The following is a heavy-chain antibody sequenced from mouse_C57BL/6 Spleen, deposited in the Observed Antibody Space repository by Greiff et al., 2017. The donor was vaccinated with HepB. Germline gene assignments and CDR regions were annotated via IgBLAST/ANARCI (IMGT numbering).Heavy chain of an antibody. CDR2: IYPGSGST. CDR3: ARERDYDESLDY. Sequence: VQLQQPGAELVKPGASVKMSCKASGYTFTSYWITWVKQRPGQGLEWIGDIYPGSGSTNYNEKFKSKATLTVDTSSSTAYMQLSSLTSEDSAVYYCARERDYDESLDYWGQGTTLTVSS. CDR1: GYTFTSYW. J-gene: IGHJ2*01. D-gene: IGHD2-4*01. V-gene: IGHV1-55*01.